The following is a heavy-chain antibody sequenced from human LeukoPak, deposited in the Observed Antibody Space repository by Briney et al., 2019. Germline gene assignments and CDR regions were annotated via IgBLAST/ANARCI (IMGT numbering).Heavy chain of an antibody. D-gene: IGHD4-17*01. J-gene: IGHJ6*02. CDR3: ARVGGDRRTYYYGMDV. CDR1: GGSISSYY. CDR2: IYTSGST. V-gene: IGHV4-4*07. Sequence: TSETLSLTCTVSGGSISSYYWSWIRQPAGKGLEWIGRIYTSGSTNYNPSLKSRVTMSVDTSKNQFSLKPSSVTAADTAVYYCARVGGDRRTYYYGMDVWGQGTTVTVSS.